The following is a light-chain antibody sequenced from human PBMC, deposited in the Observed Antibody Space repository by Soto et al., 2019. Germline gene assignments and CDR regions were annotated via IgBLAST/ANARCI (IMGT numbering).Light chain of an antibody. Sequence: EIVLSQSPVTLSLSPGERATLSCRASQSVSSTYLSWYQQKPGQAPRLLIYSASSRATGIPDRFSGSGSGTDFTLTISRLEPEDSAVYYCQQYASSPRMYTFGQGTKLEMK. V-gene: IGKV3-20*01. CDR1: QSVSSTY. J-gene: IGKJ2*01. CDR2: SAS. CDR3: QQYASSPRMYT.